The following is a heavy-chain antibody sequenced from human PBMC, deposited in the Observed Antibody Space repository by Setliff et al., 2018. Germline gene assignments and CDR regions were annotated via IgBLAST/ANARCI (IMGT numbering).Heavy chain of an antibody. J-gene: IGHJ4*02. Sequence: SETLSLTCTVSGDSINDYYWSWIRQPAGKGLEWIGQICTDGSTNYNPSLKSRVTISIDKSKNQFSLKLTSVTAADTAVYYCAKGGGRYHSASWGQGTLVTVSS. CDR2: ICTDGST. CDR3: AKGGGRYHSAS. V-gene: IGHV4-4*07. D-gene: IGHD1-26*01. CDR1: GDSINDYY.